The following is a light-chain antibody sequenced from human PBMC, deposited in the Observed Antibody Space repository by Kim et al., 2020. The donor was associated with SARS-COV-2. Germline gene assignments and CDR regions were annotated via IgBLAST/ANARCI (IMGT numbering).Light chain of an antibody. J-gene: IGKJ1*01. CDR1: QGINND. CDR2: AAS. V-gene: IGKV1-27*01. Sequence: SSLGDRVTITCRASQGINNDLAWYQQKPGKVPKVLIYAASALQSGVPSRFSGSGSGTDFTLTISSLQPEDVGTYYCQKYNGAPWTFGQGTKVEIK. CDR3: QKYNGAPWT.